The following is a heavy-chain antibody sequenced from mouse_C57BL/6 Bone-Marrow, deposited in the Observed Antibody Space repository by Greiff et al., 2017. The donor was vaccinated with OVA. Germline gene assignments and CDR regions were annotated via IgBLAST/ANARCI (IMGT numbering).Heavy chain of an antibody. CDR2: IWSGGST. Sequence: QVQLKESGPGLVQPSQSLSITCTVSGFSLTSYGVHWVRQSPGKGLEWLGVIWSGGSTDYNAAFISRLSISKDNSKSQVFFKMNSLQADDTAIYYCARKGSKTAQAPYYAMDYWGQGTSVTVSS. D-gene: IGHD3-2*02. CDR3: ARKGSKTAQAPYYAMDY. CDR1: GFSLTSYG. J-gene: IGHJ4*01. V-gene: IGHV2-2*01.